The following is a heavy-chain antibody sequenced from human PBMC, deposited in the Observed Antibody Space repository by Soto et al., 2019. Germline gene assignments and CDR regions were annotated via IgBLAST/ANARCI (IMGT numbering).Heavy chain of an antibody. CDR1: GFTFSSYG. J-gene: IGHJ3*02. Sequence: GGSLRLSCAASGFTFSSYGMHWVRQAPGKGLEWVAVIWYDGSNKYYADSVKGRFNISRDNSNNTLYLQMNSLRAEDTAVYYCARDGLGICVGYCSSTSCYNAFDIGGQGTMVTVSS. CDR3: ARDGLGICVGYCSSTSCYNAFDI. V-gene: IGHV3-33*08. D-gene: IGHD2-2*02. CDR2: IWYDGSNK.